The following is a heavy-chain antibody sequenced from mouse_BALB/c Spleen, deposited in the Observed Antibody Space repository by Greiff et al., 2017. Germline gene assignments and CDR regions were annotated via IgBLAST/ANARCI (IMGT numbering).Heavy chain of an antibody. J-gene: IGHJ4*01. CDR3: ARDRELTGTRGDAMDY. CDR1: GFTFSSYA. Sequence: DVHLVESGGGLVKPGGSLKLSCAASGFTFSSYAMSWVRQSPEKRLEWVAEISSGGSYTYYPDTVTGRFTISRDNAKNTLYLEMRSLRSEDTAMYYCARDRELTGTRGDAMDYWGQGTSVTVSA. CDR2: ISSGGSYT. V-gene: IGHV5-9-4*01. D-gene: IGHD4-1*01.